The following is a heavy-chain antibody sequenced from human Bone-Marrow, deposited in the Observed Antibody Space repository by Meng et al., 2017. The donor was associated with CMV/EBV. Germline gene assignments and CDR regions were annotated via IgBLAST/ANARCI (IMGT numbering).Heavy chain of an antibody. V-gene: IGHV1-69*05. CDR2: IIPIFGTA. D-gene: IGHD2-2*01. CDR3: ARVFSSTNQTPEYYYYGMDV. J-gene: IGHJ6*02. CDR1: GGTFSSYA. Sequence: SVKVSCKASGGTFSSYAISWARQAPGQGLEWMGGIIPIFGTANYAQKFQGRVTITTDESTSTAYMELSSLRSEDTAVYYCARVFSSTNQTPEYYYYGMDVWGQGTTVTVYS.